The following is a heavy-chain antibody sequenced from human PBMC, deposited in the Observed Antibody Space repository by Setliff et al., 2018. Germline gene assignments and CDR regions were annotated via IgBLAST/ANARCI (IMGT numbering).Heavy chain of an antibody. V-gene: IGHV3-21*04. D-gene: IGHD3-16*02. CDR3: VNSYRGYDDYPDY. Sequence: PGGSLRLSCAASGLTLTPYTMTWVRQAPGKGPEWVSSISDTSAFIYYADSVKGRFTISRDNAKNSLYLQMNSLRVEDTAVYYCVNSYRGYDDYPDYWGQGTLVTVSS. J-gene: IGHJ4*02. CDR2: ISDTSAFI. CDR1: GLTLTPYT.